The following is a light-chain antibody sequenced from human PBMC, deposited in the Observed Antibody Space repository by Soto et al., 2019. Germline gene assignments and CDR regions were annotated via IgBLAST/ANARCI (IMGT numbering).Light chain of an antibody. V-gene: IGLV2-23*01. CDR2: EDN. Sequence: QSALTQPASVSGSPGQSITISCTGTSSDIGTYNLVSWYQKYPGKAPKLIIYEDNKRPSGVSNRFSGSESGNTASLTISGLQAEDEAAYFCCSYAGGATYVFGTGTKLTV. CDR3: CSYAGGATYV. CDR1: SSDIGTYNL. J-gene: IGLJ1*01.